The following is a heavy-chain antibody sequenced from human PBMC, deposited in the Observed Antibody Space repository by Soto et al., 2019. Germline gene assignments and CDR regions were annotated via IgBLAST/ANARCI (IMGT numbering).Heavy chain of an antibody. J-gene: IGHJ6*02. D-gene: IGHD2-2*02. CDR1: GGSISSYY. Sequence: SETLSLTCTVSGGSISSYYWSWIRQPPGKGLEWIGYIYYSGSTNYNPSLKSRVTISVDTSKNQFSLKLSSVTAADTAVYYCARGSAIGYYYYYYGMDVWGQGTTVTVSS. CDR2: IYYSGST. CDR3: ARGSAIGYYYYYYGMDV. V-gene: IGHV4-59*01.